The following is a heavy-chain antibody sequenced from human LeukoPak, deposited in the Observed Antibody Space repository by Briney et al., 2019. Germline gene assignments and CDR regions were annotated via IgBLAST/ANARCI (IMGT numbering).Heavy chain of an antibody. CDR3: ARPPWFGTYYYYYGMDV. CDR1: GFNFKDYT. Sequence: GGSLRLSCAASGFNFKDYTMHWVRQAPGKGLEWVAVIWYDGSNEYYAEALKGRFTVSRDNSKNTLYLQMNSLRAEDSAVYYCARPPWFGTYYYYYGMDVWGQGTTVTVSS. V-gene: IGHV3-33*08. J-gene: IGHJ6*02. D-gene: IGHD3-10*01. CDR2: IWYDGSNE.